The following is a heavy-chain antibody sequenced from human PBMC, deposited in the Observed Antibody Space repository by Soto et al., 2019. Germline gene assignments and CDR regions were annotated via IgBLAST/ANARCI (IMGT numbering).Heavy chain of an antibody. V-gene: IGHV1-69*06. Sequence: QVQLVQSGAEVKKPGSSVKVSCKASGGTFSSYAISWVRQAPGQGLEWMGGIIPIFGTANYAQKFQGRVTITADKSTSTAYMELSSRRSEDTAVYYCARLRYGGNSRHYYGMDVWGQGTTVTVSS. J-gene: IGHJ6*02. CDR3: ARLRYGGNSRHYYGMDV. D-gene: IGHD2-21*02. CDR1: GGTFSSYA. CDR2: IIPIFGTA.